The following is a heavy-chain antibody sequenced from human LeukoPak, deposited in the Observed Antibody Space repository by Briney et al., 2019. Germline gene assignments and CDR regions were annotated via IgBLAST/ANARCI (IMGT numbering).Heavy chain of an antibody. CDR1: GYSVTNYW. J-gene: IGHJ4*02. Sequence: PGESLKISCKGCGYSVTNYWIGWVRQMPGKGLEWMGIIYPGDSDTRYSPSFQGQVTISVDKSISTAYLQWSSLKASDTAMYYCARSYCSSSSCYIDYWGQGTLVTVSS. D-gene: IGHD2-2*02. V-gene: IGHV5-51*01. CDR3: ARSYCSSSSCYIDY. CDR2: IYPGDSDT.